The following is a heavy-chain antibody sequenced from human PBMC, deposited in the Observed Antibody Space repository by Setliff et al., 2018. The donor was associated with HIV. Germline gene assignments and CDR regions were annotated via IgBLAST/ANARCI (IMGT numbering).Heavy chain of an antibody. Sequence: GASVKVSCKASGYTFTNFGIGWVRQAPGQGLEWMGWISAYNGNTNYAQKLQGRVTMTTDTSTNTAYMELRSLRSDYTAVYYCARGYGAFDIWGQGTMVTVSS. CDR1: GYTFTNFG. CDR3: ARGYGAFDI. J-gene: IGHJ3*02. CDR2: ISAYNGNT. D-gene: IGHD4-17*01. V-gene: IGHV1-18*01.